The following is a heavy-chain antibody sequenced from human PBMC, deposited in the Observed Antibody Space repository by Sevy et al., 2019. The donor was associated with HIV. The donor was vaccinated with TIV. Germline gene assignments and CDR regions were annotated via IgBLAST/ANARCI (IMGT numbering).Heavy chain of an antibody. D-gene: IGHD2-21*01. CDR1: GFSFNDHA. V-gene: IGHV3-9*01. CDR3: AKDINRVCDGINCYPYYYYFYGLDV. Sequence: GGSLRLSCAASGFSFNDHAMHWVRLVPGKGLEWVSGVSWNSRNIGYADSVKGRFTISRDNANHFLFQDMNSLRPEDTAFYYCAKDINRVCDGINCYPYYYYFYGLDVWGQGTTVAVSS. CDR2: VSWNSRNI. J-gene: IGHJ6*02.